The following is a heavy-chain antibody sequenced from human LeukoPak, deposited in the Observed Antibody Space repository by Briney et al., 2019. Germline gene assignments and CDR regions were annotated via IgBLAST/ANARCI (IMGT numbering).Heavy chain of an antibody. J-gene: IGHJ3*01. CDR3: AREGSSGQDRYAFDV. D-gene: IGHD5-12*01. Sequence: GASVRVSCKASGFTFTGYYVQWLRQAPGQGLEWVGWMYFNSGATRYAPKFQGRVTMTRDTSISTAYMELSSLRPDDTAMYYCAREGSSGQDRYAFDVWGQETMVTVSS. CDR2: MYFNSGAT. CDR1: GFTFTGYY. V-gene: IGHV1-2*02.